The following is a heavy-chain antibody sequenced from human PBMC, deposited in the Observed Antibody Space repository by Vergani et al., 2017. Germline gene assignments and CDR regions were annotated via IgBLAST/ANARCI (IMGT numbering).Heavy chain of an antibody. V-gene: IGHV4-61*02. CDR1: GGSISSGTFH. Sequence: QVQLQESGPGLVKPSQTLSLTCTVSGGSISSGTFHWTWIRQPAGKGLEWIGRIFTSGSTNYNPSLKSRVTISVDTSKNQFSLKLRSVTAADTAVYYCARASYYGSGGHFDYWGPGTLVTVSS. CDR2: IFTSGST. D-gene: IGHD3-10*01. J-gene: IGHJ4*02. CDR3: ARASYYGSGGHFDY.